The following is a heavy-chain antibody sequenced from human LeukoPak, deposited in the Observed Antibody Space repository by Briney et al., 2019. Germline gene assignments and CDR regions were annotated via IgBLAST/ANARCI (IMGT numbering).Heavy chain of an antibody. V-gene: IGHV4-34*01. J-gene: IGHJ4*02. CDR3: ARSRLALDY. CDR2: INHSGST. Sequence: SETLSLTCAVYGGSFSGYYWSWIRQPPGKGLEWIGEINHSGSTNYNPSLKSRVTISVDTPKNQFSLKLSSVTAADTAVYYCARSRLALDYWGQGTLVTVSS. CDR1: GGSFSGYY. D-gene: IGHD6-19*01.